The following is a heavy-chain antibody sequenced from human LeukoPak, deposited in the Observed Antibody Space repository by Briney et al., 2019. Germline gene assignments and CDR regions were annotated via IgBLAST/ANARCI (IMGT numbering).Heavy chain of an antibody. V-gene: IGHV3-11*01. CDR2: ISSSGSTI. Sequence: GGSLRLSCAASGFTSSDYYMSWIRQAPGKGLEWVSYISSSGSTIYYADFVKGRLTISTDNAKNSLYMQTNSLLTEDPALYFCARFLGSWYWGVRGYYFDDWGQGTLVTVAS. J-gene: IGHJ4*02. D-gene: IGHD6-13*01. CDR1: GFTSSDYY. CDR3: ARFLGSWYWGVRGYYFDD.